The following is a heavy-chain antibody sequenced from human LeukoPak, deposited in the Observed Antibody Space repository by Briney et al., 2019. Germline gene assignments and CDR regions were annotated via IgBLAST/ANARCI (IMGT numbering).Heavy chain of an antibody. V-gene: IGHV4-59*08. D-gene: IGHD1-26*01. CDR2: IYYSGST. Sequence: NPSETLSLTCTVSGGSISSFYWSWIRQPPGKGPGFIGHIYYSGSTNYNPSLKSRVTMSVDTSKNQFSLKLTSVTAADTAIYYCGRHQNGGTYPIDYWGQGTLVTVSS. CDR3: GRHQNGGTYPIDY. CDR1: GGSISSFY. J-gene: IGHJ4*02.